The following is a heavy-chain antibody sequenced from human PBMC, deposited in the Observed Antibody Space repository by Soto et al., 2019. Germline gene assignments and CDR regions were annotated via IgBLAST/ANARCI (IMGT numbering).Heavy chain of an antibody. D-gene: IGHD6-6*01. Sequence: PGESLKISCKGSGYSFTSYWISWVRQMPGKGLEWMGRIDPSDSYTNYSPSFQGHVTISADKSISTAYLQWSSLKASDTAMYYCARYSSSHYYYYYGMDVWGQGTTVTVSS. CDR3: ARYSSSHYYYYYGMDV. CDR1: GYSFTSYW. V-gene: IGHV5-10-1*01. CDR2: IDPSDSYT. J-gene: IGHJ6*02.